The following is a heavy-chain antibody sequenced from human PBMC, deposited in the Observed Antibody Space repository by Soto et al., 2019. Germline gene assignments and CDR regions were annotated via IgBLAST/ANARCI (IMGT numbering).Heavy chain of an antibody. CDR3: ARGAGWIAVAGPDY. J-gene: IGHJ4*02. V-gene: IGHV1-8*01. D-gene: IGHD6-19*01. Sequence: QVQLVQSGAEVKKLGASVKVSCKASGYTFTSYDINWVRKATGQGLEWMGWMNPNSGNTGYAQKFQGRVTMTRNTSISTAYMELSSLRSEDTAVYYCARGAGWIAVAGPDYWGQGTLVTVSS. CDR2: MNPNSGNT. CDR1: GYTFTSYD.